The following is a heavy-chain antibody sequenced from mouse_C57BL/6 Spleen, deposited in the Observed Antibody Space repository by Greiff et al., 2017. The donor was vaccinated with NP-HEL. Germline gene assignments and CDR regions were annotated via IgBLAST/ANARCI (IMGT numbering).Heavy chain of an antibody. D-gene: IGHD1-1*01. Sequence: VKLVESGPGLVAPSQSLSITCTVSGFSLTSYGVSWVRQPPGKGLEWLGVIWGDGSTNYHSALISRLSISKDNSKSQVFLTLNSLQTDDTATYYCAKGGIYYYGSSPYYYAMDYWGQGTSVTVSS. CDR2: IWGDGST. CDR1: GFSLTSYG. V-gene: IGHV2-3*01. J-gene: IGHJ4*01. CDR3: AKGGIYYYGSSPYYYAMDY.